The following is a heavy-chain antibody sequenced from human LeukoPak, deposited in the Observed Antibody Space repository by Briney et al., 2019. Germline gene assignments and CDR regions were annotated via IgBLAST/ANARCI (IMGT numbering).Heavy chain of an antibody. J-gene: IGHJ4*02. V-gene: IGHV4-61*01. CDR2: IYATGTTST. Sequence: SETLSLTCSVTGASVNRGYYHWSWIRQPPGKALEWIGDIYATGTTSTRFNPSLMSRATISVDTSQNQFSLTLNSVTAADTAVYFCARFKSSGWYYFDDWGQGTLVTVSS. CDR3: ARFKSSGWYYFDD. D-gene: IGHD6-19*01. CDR1: GASVNRGYYH.